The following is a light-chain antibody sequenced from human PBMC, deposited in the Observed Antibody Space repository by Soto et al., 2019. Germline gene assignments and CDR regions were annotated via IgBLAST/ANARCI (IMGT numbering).Light chain of an antibody. CDR1: QSISSY. J-gene: IGKJ1*01. CDR2: AAS. CDR3: QKSYSTPMT. Sequence: DIQMTHSPSSLSASVLDIVTITCRASQSISSYLNWYQQKPEKAPKLLIYAASSLQSGVPSRFSGSGSGTDFTLTISSLQPEDFATYYRQKSYSTPMTFGQGTKVDIK. V-gene: IGKV1-39*01.